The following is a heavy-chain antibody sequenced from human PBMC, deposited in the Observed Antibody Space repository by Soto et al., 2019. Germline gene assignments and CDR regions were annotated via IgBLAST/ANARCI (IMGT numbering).Heavy chain of an antibody. CDR1: GGSISGHN. J-gene: IGHJ5*02. Sequence: QVQLQESGPGLVRPSETLSLTCTVSGGSISGHNWSWIRQPAGEGLEWIGRVSSSGSANYNPSLKSRVTVSVDTSKNQFSLKVNSVTAADTAVYHCARDWAVPDSGEAWFAPWGQGTLVIVSS. V-gene: IGHV4-4*07. CDR3: ARDWAVPDSGEAWFAP. CDR2: VSSSGSA. D-gene: IGHD6-19*01.